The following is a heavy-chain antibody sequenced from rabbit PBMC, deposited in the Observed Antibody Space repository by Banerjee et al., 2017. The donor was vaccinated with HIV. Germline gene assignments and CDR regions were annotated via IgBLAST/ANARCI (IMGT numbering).Heavy chain of an antibody. D-gene: IGHD8-1*01. CDR2: IYSYNDST. V-gene: IGHV1S45*01. J-gene: IGHJ6*01. CDR3: ARDTGISYYSAMDL. CDR1: GIDFSSSYY. Sequence: QEQLVESGGGLVQPGGTLTLTCKASGIDFSSSYYMCWVRQAPGKGLELIACIYSYNDSTWYAGWVNGRFTISKTSSTTVTLQMTSLTDADTATYFCARDTGISYYSAMDLWGPGTLVTVS.